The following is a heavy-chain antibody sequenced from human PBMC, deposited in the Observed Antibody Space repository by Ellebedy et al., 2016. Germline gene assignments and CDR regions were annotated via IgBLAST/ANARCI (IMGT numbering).Heavy chain of an antibody. CDR2: ISYDGRDK. CDR1: GFTFRTSG. J-gene: IGHJ4*02. V-gene: IGHV3-30*18. D-gene: IGHD4-17*01. Sequence: GGSLRLXCAASGFTFRTSGMHWVRQAPGKGLEWVAVISYDGRDKRYGDSVKGRFSISRDNSKNRLFLQMSNLITEDTAMYYCAKDPSVTTSDWGQGTLVTVSS. CDR3: AKDPSVTTSD.